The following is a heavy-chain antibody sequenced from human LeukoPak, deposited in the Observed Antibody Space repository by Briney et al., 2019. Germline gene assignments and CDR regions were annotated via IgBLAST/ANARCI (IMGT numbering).Heavy chain of an antibody. Sequence: PGGSLRLSCAASGFTFSNAWMSWVRQAPGKGLEWVGRIKSKTDGGTTDYAAPVKGRFTISRDDSKNTLYLQMNSLKTEDTAVYYCTTGPMVRGVIIGLYYYYGMDVWGQGTTVTVSS. V-gene: IGHV3-15*01. CDR3: TTGPMVRGVIIGLYYYYGMDV. D-gene: IGHD3-10*01. CDR1: GFTFSNAW. J-gene: IGHJ6*02. CDR2: IKSKTDGGTT.